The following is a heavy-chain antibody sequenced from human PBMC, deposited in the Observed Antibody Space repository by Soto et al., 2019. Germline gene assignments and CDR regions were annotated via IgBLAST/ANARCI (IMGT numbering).Heavy chain of an antibody. V-gene: IGHV4-59*01. J-gene: IGHJ4*02. Sequence: QVQLQESGPGLVKPSETLSLTCTVSGGSISSYYCIWIRQPPGKGLEYIGYIYHSGSTNYNPSLKRRVTISKGTSKNQFSLKLTSVPAADTAVYYCATRFYSSGGLVDSWGQGTLVTVSP. D-gene: IGHD3-10*01. CDR1: GGSISSYY. CDR3: ATRFYSSGGLVDS. CDR2: IYHSGST.